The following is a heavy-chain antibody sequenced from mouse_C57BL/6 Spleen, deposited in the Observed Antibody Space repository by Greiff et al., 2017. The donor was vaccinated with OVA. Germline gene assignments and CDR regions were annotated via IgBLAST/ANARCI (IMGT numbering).Heavy chain of an antibody. J-gene: IGHJ3*01. Sequence: QVQLQQPGAELVRPGTSVKLSCKASGYTFTSYWMHWVKQRPGQGLEWIGVIDPSDSYTNYNQKFTGKATLTVDTSSSTAYMQLSSLTSEGSAVYYCARKGSGYPFAYWGKGTLVTVSA. CDR2: IDPSDSYT. V-gene: IGHV1-59*01. CDR1: GYTFTSYW. D-gene: IGHD3-2*02. CDR3: ARKGSGYPFAY.